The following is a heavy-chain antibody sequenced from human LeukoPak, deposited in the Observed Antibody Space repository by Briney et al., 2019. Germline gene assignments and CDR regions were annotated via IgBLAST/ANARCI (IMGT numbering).Heavy chain of an antibody. CDR1: GFTFSSYA. CDR3: ARDRYITMVRGVIIDY. D-gene: IGHD3-10*01. V-gene: IGHV3-30-3*01. Sequence: PGGSLRLSCAASGFTFSSYAMHWVRHAPGKGLGRVAVISYDGSNKYYADSVKGRFTISRDNSKNTLYLQMNSLRAEDTAVYYCARDRYITMVRGVIIDYWGQGTLVTVSS. CDR2: ISYDGSNK. J-gene: IGHJ4*02.